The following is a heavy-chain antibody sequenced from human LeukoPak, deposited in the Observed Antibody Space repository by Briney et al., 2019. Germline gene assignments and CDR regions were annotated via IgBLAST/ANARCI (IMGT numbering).Heavy chain of an antibody. D-gene: IGHD1-26*01. CDR2: ISAYNGKT. J-gene: IGHJ5*02. Sequence: ASVKVSCKASGYTCTSYGISWVRQAPGQGPEWMGWISAYNGKTNYAQKLQGRVTMTTDTSTSTAYMELRSLTSDDTAVYYCAREVGATLGFDPWGQGTLVIVSS. CDR3: AREVGATLGFDP. CDR1: GYTCTSYG. V-gene: IGHV1-18*01.